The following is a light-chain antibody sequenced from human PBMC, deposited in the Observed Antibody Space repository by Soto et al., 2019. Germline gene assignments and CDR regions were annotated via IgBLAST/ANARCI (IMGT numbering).Light chain of an antibody. CDR1: SSDVGTYNS. CDR2: DVT. V-gene: IGLV2-11*01. Sequence: QSALTQPRSVSGSPRQSVTISCTGTSSDVGTYNSVSWYQQYPGKGPKLVLYDVTKRPSGVPDRFSGSKSGNTASLTISDLQIEDEADYHCCAYAGSYTLLFGGGPKLTV. J-gene: IGLJ2*01. CDR3: CAYAGSYTLL.